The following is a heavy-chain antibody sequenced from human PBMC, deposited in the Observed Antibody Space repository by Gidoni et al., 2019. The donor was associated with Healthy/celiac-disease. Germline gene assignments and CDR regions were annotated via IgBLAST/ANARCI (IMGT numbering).Heavy chain of an antibody. D-gene: IGHD4-17*01. CDR2: IYYSGST. CDR3: ARHPKSDYGGNKYYFDY. Sequence: QLQLQESGPGLVKPSETLSLTCTVSGCSISSSSYYWGWIRQPPGKGLEWIGSIYYSGSTYYNPSLKSRVTISVDTSKNQFSLKLSSVTAADTAVYYCARHPKSDYGGNKYYFDYWGQGTLVTVSS. J-gene: IGHJ4*02. CDR1: GCSISSSSYY. V-gene: IGHV4-39*01.